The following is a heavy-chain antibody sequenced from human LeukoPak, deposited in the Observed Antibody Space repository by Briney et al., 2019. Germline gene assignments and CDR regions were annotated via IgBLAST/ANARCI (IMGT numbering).Heavy chain of an antibody. D-gene: IGHD1-26*01. CDR2: IIPIFGTA. CDR1: GGTFSSYA. V-gene: IGHV1-69*13. CDR3: AREWEVVGATTGAFDI. Sequence: PVKVSCKAPGGTFSSYAISWVRQAPGQGLEWMGGIIPIFGTANYAQKFQGRVTITADESTSTAYMELSSLRSEDAAVYYCAREWEVVGATTGAFDIWGQGTMVTVSS. J-gene: IGHJ3*02.